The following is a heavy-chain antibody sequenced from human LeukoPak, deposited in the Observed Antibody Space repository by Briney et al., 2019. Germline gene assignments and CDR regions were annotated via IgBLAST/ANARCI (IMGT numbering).Heavy chain of an antibody. V-gene: IGHV3-21*01. CDR3: ARGPQFCSGGSCFGYYFDY. CDR2: ISASGSHI. D-gene: IGHD2-15*01. J-gene: IGHJ4*02. CDR1: GVTFSGYS. Sequence: GGSLRLSCAASGVTFSGYSRNWVRHPPGEGREWGSSISASGSHIYYPDSVKGRFSIYRDSARNSVYVQMSSLRAEDAAVYYCARGPQFCSGGSCFGYYFDYWGQGALVTVSS.